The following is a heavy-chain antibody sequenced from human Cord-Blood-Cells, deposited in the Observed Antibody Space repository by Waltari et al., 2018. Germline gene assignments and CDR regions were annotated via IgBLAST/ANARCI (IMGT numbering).Heavy chain of an antibody. D-gene: IGHD3-3*01. CDR1: GGTFSSYA. CDR3: AREGGAYDFWSGYYAFDI. CDR2: IIPILGIA. J-gene: IGHJ3*02. Sequence: QVQLVQSGAEVKKPGSSVKVSCKASGGTFSSYAISWVRQAPGQGLEWMGRIIPILGIANYAQKVQGRVTITADKSTSTAYMELSSLRSEDTAVYYCAREGGAYDFWSGYYAFDIWGQGTMVTVSS. V-gene: IGHV1-69*09.